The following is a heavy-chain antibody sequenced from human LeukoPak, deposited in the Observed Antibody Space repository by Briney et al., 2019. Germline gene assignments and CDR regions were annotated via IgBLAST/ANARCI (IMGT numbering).Heavy chain of an antibody. CDR1: GFTFSSYG. Sequence: GGSLRLSCAASGFTFSSYGMHWVRQAPGKGLEWVAVISYDGSNKYYADSVKGRFTISRDNSKNTLYLQMNSLRAEDTAVYYCAKDLAGTAMAAYYFDYWGQGTLVTVSS. J-gene: IGHJ4*02. CDR2: ISYDGSNK. D-gene: IGHD5-18*01. V-gene: IGHV3-30*18. CDR3: AKDLAGTAMAAYYFDY.